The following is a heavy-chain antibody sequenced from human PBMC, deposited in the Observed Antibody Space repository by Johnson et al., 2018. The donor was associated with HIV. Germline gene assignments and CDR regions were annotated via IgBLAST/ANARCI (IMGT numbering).Heavy chain of an antibody. CDR2: ITGRGTVI. CDR1: GFTFSDYY. V-gene: IGHV3-11*04. CDR3: AKEWSAFDI. D-gene: IGHD1-26*01. Sequence: QVQLVESGGGLVKPGGSLRLSCAASGFTFSDYYIHWIRQAPGKGLEWLAFITGRGTVIYADSVKGRFTISRDNAKSSVILQVNSLTAEDTATYYCAKEWSAFDIWGQGTMVTVAA. J-gene: IGHJ3*02.